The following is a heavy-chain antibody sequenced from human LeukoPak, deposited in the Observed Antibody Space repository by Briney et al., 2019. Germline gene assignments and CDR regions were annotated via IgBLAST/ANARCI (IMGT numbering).Heavy chain of an antibody. J-gene: IGHJ6*03. CDR2: IIPIFGTA. CDR1: GGSFSSYA. CDR3: ARGGTYYDFWSGYYTNYYYYLDI. Sequence: SVKVSWKASGGSFSSYAISWVQQAPGQGLEWLGGIIPIFGTANYAQKFQGRVTITTDESTSTAYMELSSLRSEDTAVYYCARGGTYYDFWSGYYTNYYYYLDIWGKGTTVTVSS. V-gene: IGHV1-69*05. D-gene: IGHD3-3*01.